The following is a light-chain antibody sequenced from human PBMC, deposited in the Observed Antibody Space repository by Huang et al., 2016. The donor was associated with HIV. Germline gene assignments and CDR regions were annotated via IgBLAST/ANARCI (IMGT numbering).Light chain of an antibody. CDR2: GAS. CDR1: QGVSSN. J-gene: IGKJ2*01. V-gene: IGKV3-15*01. CDR3: QQYNKWPRT. Sequence: EMVMTQSPDTLVVSPGERATLSCRASQGVSSNVAWYQRKPGQAPRLLIHGASTRVSGLPARFSGSGSGTDFTLTIRSLQSEDSAVYYCQQYNKWPRTFGQGTKLEIK.